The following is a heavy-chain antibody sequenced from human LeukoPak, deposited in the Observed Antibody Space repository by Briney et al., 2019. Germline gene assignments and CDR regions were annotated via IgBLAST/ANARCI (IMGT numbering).Heavy chain of an antibody. CDR3: ARDAGYGYDRFDY. J-gene: IGHJ4*02. CDR1: GFIFSTYW. CDR2: IKEDGSDK. V-gene: IGHV3-7*01. Sequence: GGSLRLSCGASGFIFSTYWMAWVRQAPGKGLEWVANIKEDGSDKNYVVSMKGRFTISRDNAKNSLYLQMNSLRAEDTAVYYCARDAGYGYDRFDYWGQGTQVTVSS. D-gene: IGHD5-18*01.